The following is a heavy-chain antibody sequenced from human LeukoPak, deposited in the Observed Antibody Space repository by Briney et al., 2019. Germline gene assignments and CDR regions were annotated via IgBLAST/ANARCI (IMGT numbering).Heavy chain of an antibody. CDR2: IIPILGIA. J-gene: IGHJ4*02. CDR3: AVLTPIPGYSSSSTLDY. Sequence: ASVKVSCKASGGTFISYAISWVRQAPGQGLEWMGRIIPILGIANYAQKFQGRVTITAEKATSTAYMELSSLRSEDTAVYYCAVLTPIPGYSSSSTLDYWGQGTLVTVSS. D-gene: IGHD6-13*01. CDR1: GGTFISYA. V-gene: IGHV1-69*04.